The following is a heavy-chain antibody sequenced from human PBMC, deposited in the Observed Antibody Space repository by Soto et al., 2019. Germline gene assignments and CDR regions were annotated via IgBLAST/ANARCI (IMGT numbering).Heavy chain of an antibody. J-gene: IGHJ6*02. D-gene: IGHD1-26*01. Sequence: QVQLQESGPGLVKPSQTLSLTCTVTGGSISSGGYYWSWIRQHPGKGLEWIGYIYYSGSTYYNPSRPSRVTISVDTSQNQFALKLSSVTAADTAVYYCARTQWETQRRGMDVWGQGTTVTVSS. CDR3: ARTQWETQRRGMDV. CDR2: IYYSGST. V-gene: IGHV4-31*03. CDR1: GGSISSGGYY.